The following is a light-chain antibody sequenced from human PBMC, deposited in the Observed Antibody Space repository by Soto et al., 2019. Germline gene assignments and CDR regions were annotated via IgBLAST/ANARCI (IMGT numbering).Light chain of an antibody. CDR2: GND. CDR3: QSYDSSLSTYV. CDR1: SSNIGAGYD. J-gene: IGLJ1*01. V-gene: IGLV1-40*01. Sequence: QSVLTQPPSVSGAPGQRVTISCTGSSSNIGAGYDVHWYQRLPGTAPKLLIYGNDNRPSGVPDRFSGSKSDTSPSLAITGLQAEDEADYYCQSYDSSLSTYVFGTGTKVTVL.